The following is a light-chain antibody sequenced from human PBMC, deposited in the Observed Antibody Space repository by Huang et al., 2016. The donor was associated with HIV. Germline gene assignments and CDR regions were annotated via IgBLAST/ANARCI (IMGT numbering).Light chain of an antibody. CDR2: DAS. J-gene: IGKJ4*01. Sequence: EIVLTQSPATLSLSPGERATLSCRASQSVSSYLAWYHQKPGQAPRLLIYDASNRATGIPARFSGSGSVTDFTLTISSLEPEDFAVYYCQQRSNWPLLTFGGGTKVEIK. CDR3: QQRSNWPLLT. CDR1: QSVSSY. V-gene: IGKV3-11*01.